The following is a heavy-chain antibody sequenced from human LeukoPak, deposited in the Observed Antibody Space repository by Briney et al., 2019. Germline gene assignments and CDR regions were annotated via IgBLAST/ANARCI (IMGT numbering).Heavy chain of an antibody. V-gene: IGHV1-46*01. CDR2: INPSGGST. J-gene: IGHJ3*01. Sequence: GASVKVSCKASGYTFTSYYMHWVRQAPGQGLEWMGIINPSGGSTSYAQKFQGRVTMTRDTSISTAYMELSRLRSDDTDVYCCVREGVNSPDDTFDVWGQGTMVTVSS. D-gene: IGHD3-3*01. CDR1: GYTFTSYY. CDR3: VREGVNSPDDTFDV.